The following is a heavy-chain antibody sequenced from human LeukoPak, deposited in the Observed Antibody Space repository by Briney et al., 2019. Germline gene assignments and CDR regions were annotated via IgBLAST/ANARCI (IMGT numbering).Heavy chain of an antibody. Sequence: PGRTLRLSCAASGFLFSSYAMHWVRQAPGKGLEWAAVIWFDGSNKYYADSVKGRFIISRDNSKNTVYLQLNSLRAEDTAVYYCARDRAGLDAFDMWGQGTVVTVSS. J-gene: IGHJ3*02. CDR3: ARDRAGLDAFDM. V-gene: IGHV3-33*01. CDR2: IWFDGSNK. CDR1: GFLFSSYA.